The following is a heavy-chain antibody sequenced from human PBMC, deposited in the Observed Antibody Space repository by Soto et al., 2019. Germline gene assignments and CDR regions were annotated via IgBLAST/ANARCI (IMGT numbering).Heavy chain of an antibody. Sequence: EVQLVESGGGLLKRGGSLRLSCAASGFTFSGHTINWVRQAPGKGLEWVSSVSSSSSYIYYADSVKGRFTVSRDNAEKSLYLQMNSLRAEDTAMYYCARCMGFDGSGYAFFDSWGQGTLVTVSS. CDR2: VSSSSSYI. V-gene: IGHV3-21*01. CDR1: GFTFSGHT. D-gene: IGHD3-10*01. CDR3: ARCMGFDGSGYAFFDS. J-gene: IGHJ4*02.